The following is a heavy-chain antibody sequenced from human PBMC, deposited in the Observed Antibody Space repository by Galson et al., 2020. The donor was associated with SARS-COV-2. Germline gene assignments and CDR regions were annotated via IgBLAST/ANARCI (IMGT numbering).Heavy chain of an antibody. Sequence: ESGPTLVKPTQTLTLTCTFSGFSLSTSGMCVSWIRQPPGKALEWLARIDWDDDKYYSTSLKTRLTISKDTSKNQVVLTMTNMDPVDTATYYCARTLDGVGAPGGDYFDYWGQGTLFTVSS. CDR2: IDWDDDK. J-gene: IGHJ4*02. V-gene: IGHV2-70*11. CDR1: GFSLSTSGMC. CDR3: ARTLDGVGAPGGDYFDY. D-gene: IGHD1-26*01.